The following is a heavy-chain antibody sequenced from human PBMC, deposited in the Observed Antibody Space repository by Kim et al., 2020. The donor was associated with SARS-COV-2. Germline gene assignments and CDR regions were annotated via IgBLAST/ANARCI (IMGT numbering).Heavy chain of an antibody. V-gene: IGHV4-61*08. D-gene: IGHD1-26*01. Sequence: SETLSLTCAVSGDSVTSVGHSWNWFRQPPGKPLEWIAYINYTSGTHYNPSLRSRVTLSLATSRNQFSLSLVSVTAADMAFYFCARRCLATHHYFDAWGQGTTVTVSS. CDR1: GDSVTSVGHS. CDR2: INYTSGT. J-gene: IGHJ6*02. CDR3: ARRCLATHHYFDA.